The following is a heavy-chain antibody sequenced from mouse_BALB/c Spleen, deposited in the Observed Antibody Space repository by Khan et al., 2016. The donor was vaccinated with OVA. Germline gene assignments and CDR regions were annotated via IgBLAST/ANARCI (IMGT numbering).Heavy chain of an antibody. CDR1: GFSLTNYS. J-gene: IGHJ3*01. D-gene: IGHD2-4*01. CDR3: ARRGYDYGRGALFAY. CDR2: IWSVGST. Sequence: QVQLKQSGPGLVQPSQSLSITCTVSGFSLTNYSLHWVRQSPGKGLEWLGVIWSVGSTDYNAAFISSLTIRKDNSRSQVFFKMHSLQPNDTAIYYCARRGYDYGRGALFAYWGQGTLVTVSA. V-gene: IGHV2-2*02.